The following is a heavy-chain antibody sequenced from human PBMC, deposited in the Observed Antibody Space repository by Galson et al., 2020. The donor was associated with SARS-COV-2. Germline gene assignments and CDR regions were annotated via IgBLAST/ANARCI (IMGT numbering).Heavy chain of an antibody. CDR1: GFTFTSYE. CDR3: ARYCSSMSCYISSSYYYYMDV. V-gene: IGHV3-48*03. Sequence: GESLKFSCAASGFTFTSYEMNWVRQAPGKGLEWVSFISTSGNTIYYTDSVKGRFTISRDNAENSLYLQMNSLRAEDTAVYYCARYCSSMSCYISSSYYYYMDVWGKGTTVTVSS. J-gene: IGHJ6*03. D-gene: IGHD2-2*02. CDR2: ISTSGNTI.